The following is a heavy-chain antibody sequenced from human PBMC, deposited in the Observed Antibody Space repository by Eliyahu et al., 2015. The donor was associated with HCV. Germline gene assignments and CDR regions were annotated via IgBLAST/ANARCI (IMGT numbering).Heavy chain of an antibody. V-gene: IGHV1-2*02. J-gene: IGHJ5*02. Sequence: QEQLVQSGAEVXKPGASXKVSXKASGYXFTGYXXHWVRQAPGQGLEWMGWIHPNSGGTNYAQKFQGRVTMTRDTSISTAYMELSRLTSDDTAVYFCARRWDWQITAKGMDFDPWGQGTLVTVSS. CDR3: ARRWDWQITAKGMDFDP. CDR2: IHPNSGGT. CDR1: GYXFTGYX. D-gene: IGHD3/OR15-3a*01.